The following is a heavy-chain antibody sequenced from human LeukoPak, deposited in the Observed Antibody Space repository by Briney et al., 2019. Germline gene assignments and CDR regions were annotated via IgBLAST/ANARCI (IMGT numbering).Heavy chain of an antibody. CDR1: GGSISSSSYY. D-gene: IGHD3-22*01. V-gene: IGHV4-39*07. J-gene: IGHJ4*02. Sequence: SETLSLTCTVSGGSISSSSYYWGWVRQPPGKGLEWIGSIYYSGSTYYNPSLKSRVTISVDTSKNQFSLKLSSVTAADTAVYYCARAENYYDSSGYRHYFDYWGQGTLVTVSS. CDR2: IYYSGST. CDR3: ARAENYYDSSGYRHYFDY.